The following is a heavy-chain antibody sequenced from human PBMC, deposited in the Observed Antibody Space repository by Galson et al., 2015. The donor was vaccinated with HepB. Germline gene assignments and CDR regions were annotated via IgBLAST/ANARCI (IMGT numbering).Heavy chain of an antibody. CDR2: INPSGGST. V-gene: IGHV1-46*03. CDR1: GYTFTSYY. D-gene: IGHD4-17*01. J-gene: IGHJ4*02. CDR3: ARGGMTTVTTFYFDY. Sequence: SVKVSCKASGYTFTSYYMHWVRQAPGQGLEWMGIINPSGGSTSYAQKFQGRVTMTRDTSTGTVYMELSSLRSEDTAVYYCARGGMTTVTTFYFDYWGQGTLVTVSS.